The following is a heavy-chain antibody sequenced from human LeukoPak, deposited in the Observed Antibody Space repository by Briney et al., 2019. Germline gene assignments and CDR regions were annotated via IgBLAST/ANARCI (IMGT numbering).Heavy chain of an antibody. J-gene: IGHJ6*02. CDR1: GGTFISYA. CDR2: IIPIFGTA. CDR3: ARDRVPSSYYYYGMDV. V-gene: IGHV1-69*13. D-gene: IGHD3-3*01. Sequence: GASVKVSCKASGGTFISYAFSWVRLAPGQGLEWMGGIIPIFGTANYAQKFQGRVTITADESTSTAYMELSSLRSEDTAVYYCARDRVPSSYYYYGMDVWGQGTTVTVSS.